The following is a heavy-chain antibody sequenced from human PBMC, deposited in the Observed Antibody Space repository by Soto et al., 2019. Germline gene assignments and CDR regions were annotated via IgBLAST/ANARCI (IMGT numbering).Heavy chain of an antibody. CDR3: ASWLKGPDIGNYYYGMDV. V-gene: IGHV1-69*12. Sequence: QVQLVQSGAEVKKPGSSVKVSCKASGGAFSDYAFSWVRQAPGQGLEWLGGIMPIFRAPDYAQKFQGRVTITADEFTRTAYMAMNSLRSEATAVYYCASWLKGPDIGNYYYGMDVWGQGTTVTVS. J-gene: IGHJ6*02. CDR2: IMPIFRAP. CDR1: GGAFSDYA. D-gene: IGHD2-15*01.